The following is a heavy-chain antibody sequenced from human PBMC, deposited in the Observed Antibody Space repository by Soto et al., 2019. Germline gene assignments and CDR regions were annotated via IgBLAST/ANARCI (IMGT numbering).Heavy chain of an antibody. V-gene: IGHV1-18*01. CDR3: AXXXXPXXYYYGLDV. CDR1: GYTFSRYG. J-gene: IGHJ6*02. CDR2: ISGYNGDT. Sequence: QGQLVQSGGEVKKSGASVKVSCKASGYTFSRYGISWVRQAPGQGLEWMGWISGYNGDTNYAQKFQGRVTMTIDTSTTTAYMELRSLTSDDTAVYYCAXXXXPXXYYYGLDVWGQGTTVTVSS.